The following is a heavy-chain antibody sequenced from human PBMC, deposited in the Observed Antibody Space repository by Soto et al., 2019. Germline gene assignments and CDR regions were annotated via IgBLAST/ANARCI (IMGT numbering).Heavy chain of an antibody. CDR2: ISTYDGNT. D-gene: IGHD3-10*01. V-gene: IGHV1-18*01. CDR3: AREMVRGVGSDY. J-gene: IGHJ4*02. CDR1: GYTFTSYG. Sequence: GASVKVSCKASGYTFTSYGISWVRQAPGQGLEWMGWISTYDGNTKYAQKLQGRVTMTTDTSTSTAYMELRSLRSDDTAVFYCAREMVRGVGSDYWGQGTLVTVSS.